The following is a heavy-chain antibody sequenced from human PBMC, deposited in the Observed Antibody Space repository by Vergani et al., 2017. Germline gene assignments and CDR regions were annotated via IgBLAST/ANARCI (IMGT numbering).Heavy chain of an antibody. CDR1: GYTFTGYY. CDR3: ARGEYDFWSGYRYFDY. Sequence: QVQLVQSGAEVKKPGASVKVSCKASGYTFTGYYTHWVRQAPGQGLEWMGWINPNSGGTNYAQKFQGRVTMTRDTSISTAYMELSRLRSDDTAVYYCARGEYDFWSGYRYFDYWGQGTLVTVSS. CDR2: INPNSGGT. V-gene: IGHV1-2*02. J-gene: IGHJ4*02. D-gene: IGHD3-3*01.